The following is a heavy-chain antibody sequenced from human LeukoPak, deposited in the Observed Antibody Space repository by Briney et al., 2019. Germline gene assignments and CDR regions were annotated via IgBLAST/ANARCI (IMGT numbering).Heavy chain of an antibody. D-gene: IGHD3-10*01. CDR3: ARAAGYYGSGSYGFDP. J-gene: IGHJ5*02. CDR2: ISAYNGNT. CDR1: GYTFTSYG. Sequence: ASEKVSCKASGYTFTSYGISWVRQAPGQGLEWMGWISAYNGNTNYAQKLQGRVTMTTDTSTSTAYMELRSLRSDDTAVYYCARAAGYYGSGSYGFDPWGQGTLVTVSS. V-gene: IGHV1-18*01.